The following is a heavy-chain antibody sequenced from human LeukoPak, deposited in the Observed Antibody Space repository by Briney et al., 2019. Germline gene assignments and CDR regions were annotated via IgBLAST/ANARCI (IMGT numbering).Heavy chain of an antibody. J-gene: IGHJ4*02. CDR2: INHSGST. CDR3: ARVKGGMVRGVIDY. V-gene: IGHV4-34*01. Sequence: SETLSLTCAVYGGSFSGYYWSWIRQPPGKGLEWIGEINHSGSTNYNPSLKSRVTISVDTSKNQFSLKLSSVTAADTAVYYCARVKGGMVRGVIDYWGQGTLVTVSS. CDR1: GGSFSGYY. D-gene: IGHD3-10*01.